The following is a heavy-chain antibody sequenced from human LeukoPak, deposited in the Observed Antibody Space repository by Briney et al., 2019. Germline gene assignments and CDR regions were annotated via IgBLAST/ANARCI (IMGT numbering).Heavy chain of an antibody. CDR2: IIPVFGTA. J-gene: IGHJ4*02. D-gene: IGHD3-22*01. V-gene: IGHV1-69*05. CDR3: ARDGTYYYDSSGYYYFDY. CDR1: GGTFSSYA. Sequence: SVKVSCKASGGTFSSYAISWVRQAPGQGLEWMGRIIPVFGTANYAQKFQGRVTITTDESTSTAYMELSSLRSEDTAVYYCARDGTYYYDSSGYYYFDYWGQGTLVTVSS.